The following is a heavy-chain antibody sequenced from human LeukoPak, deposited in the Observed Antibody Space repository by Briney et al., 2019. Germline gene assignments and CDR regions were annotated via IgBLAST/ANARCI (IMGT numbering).Heavy chain of an antibody. V-gene: IGHV3-11*04. Sequence: GGSLRLSCAASGFTFSDSNMNWIRQAPGKGLEWISYISTTGSSIFYADSVKGRFTISRDNAKNSLYLQMNSLRAEDTAVYYCARVAAAVDPWGQGTLVTVSS. J-gene: IGHJ5*02. CDR3: ARVAAAVDP. CDR2: ISTTGSSI. D-gene: IGHD6-25*01. CDR1: GFTFSDSN.